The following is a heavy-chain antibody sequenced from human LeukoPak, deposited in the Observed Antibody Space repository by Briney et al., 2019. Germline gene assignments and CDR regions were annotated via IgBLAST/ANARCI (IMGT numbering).Heavy chain of an antibody. Sequence: GGSLRLSCAASGFTVSSNYMSWVRQAPGKGLECVSVIYSGGSTYYADSVKGRFTISRDNSKNTLYLQMNSLRAEDTAVYYCARMPHYYDSSGYGGDWLYWGQGTLVTVSS. V-gene: IGHV3-53*01. CDR2: IYSGGST. CDR3: ARMPHYYDSSGYGGDWLY. CDR1: GFTVSSNY. J-gene: IGHJ4*02. D-gene: IGHD3-22*01.